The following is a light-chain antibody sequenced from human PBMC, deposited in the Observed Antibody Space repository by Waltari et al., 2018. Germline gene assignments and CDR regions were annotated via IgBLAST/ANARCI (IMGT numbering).Light chain of an antibody. CDR2: QDT. CDR3: QAWDSSTGV. Sequence: GQTTSITCSGDTLGDTFASWYQQKPGQSPVLVIYQDTNRPPGIPERFSGYNSGNSATLTIRETQPMDEADYYCQAWDSSTGVFGGGTKLTVL. V-gene: IGLV3-1*01. CDR1: TLGDTF. J-gene: IGLJ2*01.